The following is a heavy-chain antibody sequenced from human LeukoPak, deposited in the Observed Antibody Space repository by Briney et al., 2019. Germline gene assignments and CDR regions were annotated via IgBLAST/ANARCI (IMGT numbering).Heavy chain of an antibody. V-gene: IGHV3-7*01. CDR2: IKQDGSEK. D-gene: IGHD6-19*01. CDR3: ARDQVYSSGWSWGGYYGMDV. Sequence: GGSLRLSCAPSGFTFSSYWMSWVRQAPGRGREWVANIKQDGSEKYYVDSVKGRFTISRDNAKNSLYLQMNSLRAEDTAVYYCARDQVYSSGWSWGGYYGMDVWGQGTTVTVSS. J-gene: IGHJ6*02. CDR1: GFTFSSYW.